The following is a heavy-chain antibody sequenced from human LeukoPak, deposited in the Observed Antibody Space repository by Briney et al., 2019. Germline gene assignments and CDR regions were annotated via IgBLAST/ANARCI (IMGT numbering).Heavy chain of an antibody. CDR2: ISGSGGST. CDR1: GFTFSSYG. CDR3: AKDGVPGIQLWYYFDY. J-gene: IGHJ4*02. D-gene: IGHD5-18*01. V-gene: IGHV3-23*01. Sequence: PGGSLRLSCAASGFTFSSYGMSWVRQAPGKGLEWVSAISGSGGSTYYADSVKGRFTISRDNSKNTLYLQMNSLRAEDTAVYYCAKDGVPGIQLWYYFDYWGQGTLVTVSS.